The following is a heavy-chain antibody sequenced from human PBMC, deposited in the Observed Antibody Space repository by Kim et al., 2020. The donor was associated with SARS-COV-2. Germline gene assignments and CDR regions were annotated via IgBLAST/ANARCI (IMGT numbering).Heavy chain of an antibody. D-gene: IGHD3-10*01. CDR2: IYHSGAT. Sequence: SETLSLTCTVSGGSINSGGYSWSWIRQPPGKGLEYIGYIYHSGATYHNPSLKSRLTMSVDRSKNQFSLHLTSVTAADTAVYYCARNLVRGPLRVRFDPWG. CDR3: ARNLVRGPLRVRFDP. V-gene: IGHV4-30-2*01. CDR1: GGSINSGGYS. J-gene: IGHJ5*02.